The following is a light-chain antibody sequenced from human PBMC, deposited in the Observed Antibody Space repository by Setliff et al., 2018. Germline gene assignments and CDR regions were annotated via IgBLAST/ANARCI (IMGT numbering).Light chain of an antibody. CDR1: RSDVGGYNY. J-gene: IGLJ1*01. CDR3: SSYSGSSTLV. V-gene: IGLV2-14*01. Sequence: QSVLAQPASVSGSPGQSITISCTGTRSDVGGYNYVSWYQQHPGKAPKLMIYEVSDRPSGVSNRFSGSRSGNTASLTISGLQAEDEADYYCSSYSGSSTLVFGTGTKVTVL. CDR2: EVS.